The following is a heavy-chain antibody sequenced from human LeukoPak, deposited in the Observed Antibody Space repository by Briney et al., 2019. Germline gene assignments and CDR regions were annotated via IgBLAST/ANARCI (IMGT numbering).Heavy chain of an antibody. V-gene: IGHV1-69*01. CDR3: ARVWGQGSSGYYPF. D-gene: IGHD3-22*01. CDR2: IIPIFATA. Sequence: ASVKVSCKASGGTSSSYAISWVRQAPGQGLEWMGGIIPIFATANYAQKFQGRVTITADESTTTAYIELRSLRSEDTAVYYCARVWGQGSSGYYPFWGQGTLVTVSS. J-gene: IGHJ4*02. CDR1: GGTSSSYA.